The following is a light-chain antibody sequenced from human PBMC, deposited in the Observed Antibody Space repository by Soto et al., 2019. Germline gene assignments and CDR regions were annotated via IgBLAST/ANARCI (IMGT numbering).Light chain of an antibody. V-gene: IGKV1-5*03. CDR2: TAS. CDR3: QQYNSYSWT. J-gene: IGKJ1*01. Sequence: DIQMTQSPSTLSASVGDRVTITCRASQSISSWLAWYQQKPGKAPKLLIYTASSLGSGVPSRFSGSGSGTDFTLTISSLQPDDFSTYYCQQYNSYSWTFGQGTKVEIK. CDR1: QSISSW.